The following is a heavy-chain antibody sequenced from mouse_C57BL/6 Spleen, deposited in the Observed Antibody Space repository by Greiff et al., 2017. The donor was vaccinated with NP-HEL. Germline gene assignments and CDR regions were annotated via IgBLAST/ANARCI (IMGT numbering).Heavy chain of an antibody. CDR3: ARHLYYGNYDAMDY. CDR2: ISSGGSYT. J-gene: IGHJ4*01. CDR1: GFTFSSYG. D-gene: IGHD2-1*01. Sequence: EVNLVESGGDLVKPGGSLKLSCAASGFTFSSYGMSWVRQTPDKRLEWVATISSGGSYTYYPDSVKGRFTISRDNAKNTLYLQMSSLKSEDTAMYYCARHLYYGNYDAMDYWGQGTSVTVSS. V-gene: IGHV5-6*01.